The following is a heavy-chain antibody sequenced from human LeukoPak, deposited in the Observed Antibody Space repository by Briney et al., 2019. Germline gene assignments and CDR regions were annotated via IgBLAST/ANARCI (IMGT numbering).Heavy chain of an antibody. D-gene: IGHD3-10*01. J-gene: IGHJ4*02. V-gene: IGHV3-23*01. Sequence: PGGSLRLSCAASGFTFSSYAMSWVRQAPGKGLEWVSAISGSGGSTYYADSVKGRFTIFRDNSKNTLYLQMNSLRAEDTAVYYCAKDPVRVRGPTGNYFDYWGQGTLVTVSS. CDR3: AKDPVRVRGPTGNYFDY. CDR2: ISGSGGST. CDR1: GFTFSSYA.